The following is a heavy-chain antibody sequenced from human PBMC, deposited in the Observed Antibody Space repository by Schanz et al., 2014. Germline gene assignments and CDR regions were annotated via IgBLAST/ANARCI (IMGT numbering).Heavy chain of an antibody. CDR1: GFVFRTFA. V-gene: IGHV3-23*01. J-gene: IGHJ4*02. CDR2: ITGSGSKT. Sequence: EVQLLESGGGLVQPGGSLRVSCAASGFVFRTFAMYWVRQAPGKGLEWVSAITGSGSKTYYADSVKGRFTIARDNSKNTLYLQVNSLRAEDTAVYYCARDLNRCGGDCYSGWGQGTLVTVSS. CDR3: ARDLNRCGGDCYSG. D-gene: IGHD2-21*02.